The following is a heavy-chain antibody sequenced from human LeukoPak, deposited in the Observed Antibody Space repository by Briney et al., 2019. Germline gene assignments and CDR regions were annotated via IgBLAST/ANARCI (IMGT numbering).Heavy chain of an antibody. CDR2: IYYSGST. D-gene: IGHD2-15*01. J-gene: IGHJ4*02. V-gene: IGHV4-39*07. CDR3: ASIAYCSGGSCSDY. CDR1: GGSISSSSYY. Sequence: SETLSLTCTVSGGSISSSSYYWGWIRQPPGTGLEWIGSIYYSGSTYYNPSLKSRVTISVDTSKNQFSLKLSSVTAADTAVYYCASIAYCSGGSCSDYWGQGTLVTVSS.